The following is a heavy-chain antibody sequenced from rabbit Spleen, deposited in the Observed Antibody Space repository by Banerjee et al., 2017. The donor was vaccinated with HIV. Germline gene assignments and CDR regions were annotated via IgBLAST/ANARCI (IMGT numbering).Heavy chain of an antibody. CDR2: IYTGNGKT. J-gene: IGHJ6*01. V-gene: IGHV1S40*01. D-gene: IGHD1-1*01. CDR1: GFSFNSGYD. Sequence: QSLEESGGGLVKPGAYLTLTCKASGFSFNSGYDMCWVRQAPGKGLEWIGCIYTGNGKTYYASWAKGRFTISKTSSTTVTLQMTSLTAADTATYFCARDTSSSFSSYGMDLWGQGTLVTVS. CDR3: ARDTSSSFSSYGMDL.